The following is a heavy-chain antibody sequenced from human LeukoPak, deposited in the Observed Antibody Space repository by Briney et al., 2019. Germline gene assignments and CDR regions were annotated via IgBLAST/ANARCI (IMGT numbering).Heavy chain of an antibody. Sequence: GGTLRLSCAASGFTFSKHGMDWVRQAPGKGLGWVSGISPSGDITYYADSVKGRFTISRDNSKNTVYLEVISPTAEDTAVYYCAKDDAWLRFGEWSQGTLVTVSS. CDR2: ISPSGDIT. CDR3: AKDDAWLRFGE. V-gene: IGHV3-23*01. D-gene: IGHD3-10*01. CDR1: GFTFSKHG. J-gene: IGHJ4*02.